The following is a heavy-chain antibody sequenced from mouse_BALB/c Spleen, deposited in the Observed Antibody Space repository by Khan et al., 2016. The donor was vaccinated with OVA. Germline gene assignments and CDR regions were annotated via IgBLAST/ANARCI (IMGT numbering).Heavy chain of an antibody. CDR1: GYTFTNYG. CDR3: ARPPYYSYTLDY. CDR2: INPYTGEP. Sequence: QIQLVQSGPELKKPGETVKISCKASGYTFTNYGMNWVKQSPGKTLKWMGWINPYTGEPTYADDFKGRFAFSLETSASTAYLQINNLKNEDTATYFYARPPYYSYTLDYWGQGTSVTVSS. V-gene: IGHV9-3-1*01. J-gene: IGHJ4*01. D-gene: IGHD2-10*01.